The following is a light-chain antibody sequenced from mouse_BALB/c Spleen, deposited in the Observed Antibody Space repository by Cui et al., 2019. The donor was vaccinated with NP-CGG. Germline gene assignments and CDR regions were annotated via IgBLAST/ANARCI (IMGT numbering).Light chain of an antibody. CDR3: ALWYNNHWV. V-gene: IGLV1*01. J-gene: IGLJ1*01. CDR1: TGAVTTSNY. Sequence: QAVVTKESALTTSPGETVTLTCRSSTGAVTTSNYANWVQEKPDHLFTGLIGGTNNRVPGVPARFSGSLIGDKAALTITGAQTEDDAIYFCALWYNNHWVFGGGTKLTVL. CDR2: GTN.